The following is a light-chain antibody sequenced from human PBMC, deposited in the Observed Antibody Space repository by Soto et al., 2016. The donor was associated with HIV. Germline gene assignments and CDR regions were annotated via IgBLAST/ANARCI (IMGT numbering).Light chain of an antibody. CDR3: QVRHSSGNLPWV. CDR1: SIGSKS. Sequence: SYVLTQPPSVSVAPGSTARITCGGNSIGSKSVHWYQQKTGQAPVLVVYDDSDRPSEIPERFSGSNSGNTATLTIRGVEVGDEADYYCQVRHSSGNLPWVFGGGTKLTVL. V-gene: IGLV3-21*03. CDR2: DDS. J-gene: IGLJ3*02.